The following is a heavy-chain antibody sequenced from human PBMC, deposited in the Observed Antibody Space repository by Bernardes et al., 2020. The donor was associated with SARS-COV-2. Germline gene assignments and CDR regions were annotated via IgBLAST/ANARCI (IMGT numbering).Heavy chain of an antibody. V-gene: IGHV1-46*01. Sequence: ASVKVSCKISGYTLSRYSTHWVRQAPGQGLEWMGIVNRSGGGTAYARNFQGRVTMTRDTSTSTEYMELSSLRSEDTAVYYCARDLGLGSYYTDYWGQGTLVNVSS. D-gene: IGHD3-10*01. CDR2: VNRSGGGT. CDR1: GYTLSRYS. CDR3: ARDLGLGSYYTDY. J-gene: IGHJ4*02.